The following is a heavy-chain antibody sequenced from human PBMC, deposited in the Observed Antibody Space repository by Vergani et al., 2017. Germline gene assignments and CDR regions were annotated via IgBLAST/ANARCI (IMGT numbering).Heavy chain of an antibody. J-gene: IGHJ4*02. CDR3: AFVVVAAPPVLSFDY. CDR1: GYTFTSYG. Sequence: QVQLVQSGAEVKKPGASVKVSCKASGYTFTSYGISWVRQAPGQGLEWMGRIIPIFGTANYAQNFQGRVTITANESTSTAYMELSSLRSEDTAVYYCAFVVVAAPPVLSFDYWGQGTLVTVSS. D-gene: IGHD2-15*01. V-gene: IGHV1-69*13. CDR2: IIPIFGTA.